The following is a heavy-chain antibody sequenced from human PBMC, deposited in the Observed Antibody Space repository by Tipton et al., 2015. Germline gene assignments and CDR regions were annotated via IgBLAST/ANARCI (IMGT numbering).Heavy chain of an antibody. CDR2: INPSDGST. CDR3: ARGDDYGTNSVDF. V-gene: IGHV1-46*01. Sequence: QSGAEVKKPGASVKVSCKASGYVFTTYYMHWVRQAPGQGLEWMGVINPSDGSTNYAQRFQGRVTMTRDTSTTTVYMELSSLRSEDTAVYYCARGDDYGTNSVDFWGLGTLVTVSS. J-gene: IGHJ4*02. CDR1: GYVFTTYY. D-gene: IGHD4-23*01.